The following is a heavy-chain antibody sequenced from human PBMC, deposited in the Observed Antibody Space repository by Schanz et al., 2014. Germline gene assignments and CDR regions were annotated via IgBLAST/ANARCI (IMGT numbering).Heavy chain of an antibody. CDR2: IWYDENNK. Sequence: QVQLVESGGGVVQFGRSLRLSCVASGFTFSSYGMHWVRQAPGKGLEWVAVIWYDENNKYYADSVKGRFTMSRDNSKNTLYLKMNSRRAEDTAVDYCGRANYRRKINCDYWGRGTLVTGSS. D-gene: IGHD3-10*01. J-gene: IGHJ4*02. CDR3: GRANYRRKINCDY. V-gene: IGHV3-33*01. CDR1: GFTFSSYG.